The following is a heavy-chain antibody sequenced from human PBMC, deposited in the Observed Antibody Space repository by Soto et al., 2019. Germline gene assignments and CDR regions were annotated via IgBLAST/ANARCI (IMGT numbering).Heavy chain of an antibody. D-gene: IGHD3-3*01. J-gene: IGHJ3*02. CDR2: IIPIFGTA. CDR3: ARETAPIVGVVIHNLDAFDI. Sequence: QVQLVQSGAEVKKPGSSVKVSCKASGGTFSSYAISWVRQAPGQGLEWMGGIIPIFGTANYAQKFQGRVTLTADESTGTAYMELSSLRSEDTAVYYCARETAPIVGVVIHNLDAFDIWCQGTMVTVSS. V-gene: IGHV1-69*12. CDR1: GGTFSSYA.